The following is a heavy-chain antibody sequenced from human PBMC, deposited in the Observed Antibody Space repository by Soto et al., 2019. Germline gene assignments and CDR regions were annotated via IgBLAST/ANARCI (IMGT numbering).Heavy chain of an antibody. J-gene: IGHJ6*03. CDR3: ARESGGTTATLDYYYFYMDV. Sequence: QVQLVQSGAEVKKPGASVKVSCKASGYAFSQFYIHWLRQAPGQGLEWMGRINPNSGRTKFAQNFQGWVTMTRDTSIKTVYMELSGLKSDATAVYYCARESGGTTATLDYYYFYMDVWGKGTTVTVSS. V-gene: IGHV1-2*04. CDR1: GYAFSQFY. D-gene: IGHD4-17*01. CDR2: INPNSGRT.